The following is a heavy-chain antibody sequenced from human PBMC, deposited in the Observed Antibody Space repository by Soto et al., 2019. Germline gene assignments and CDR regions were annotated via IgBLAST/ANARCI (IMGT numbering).Heavy chain of an antibody. Sequence: SVKVSCKASGGTFSNYAINWVRQAPGLGLEWMGQVTPKLATAKHAQKFQGRVTITADESASTAYMDVSSLRSEDTAVYFCARRRDGYNSAFDIWRQGTLVTVSS. D-gene: IGHD5-12*01. V-gene: IGHV1-69*13. J-gene: IGHJ3*02. CDR1: GGTFSNYA. CDR2: VTPKLATA. CDR3: ARRRDGYNSAFDI.